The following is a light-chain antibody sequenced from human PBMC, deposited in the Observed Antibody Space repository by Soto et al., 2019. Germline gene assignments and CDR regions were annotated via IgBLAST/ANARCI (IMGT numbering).Light chain of an antibody. J-gene: IGKJ1*01. CDR3: QQYGSSGT. CDR2: GAS. V-gene: IGKV3-20*01. CDR1: QSVSNNY. Sequence: EIVLTQSPGTLSVSPGERAXXXXRASQSVSNNYLAWYQQKPGQAPRLLIYGASNRATGIPDRFSGSGSGTDFTLTISRLEPEDFAVYYCQQYGSSGTFGQGTKVDIK.